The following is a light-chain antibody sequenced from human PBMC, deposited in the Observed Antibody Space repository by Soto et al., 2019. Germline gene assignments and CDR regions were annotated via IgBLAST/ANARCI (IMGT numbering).Light chain of an antibody. CDR2: EVN. V-gene: IGLV2-14*01. Sequence: QSVLTQPASVSGSPGQSVTISCTGPRSDIGDSNFISWYQQSPGKAPRLLIYEVNNRPSGVSRRFSGSKAGNTASLTISGPLPEAEDAHFCASFRSGTILVFGSGTKVTVL. J-gene: IGLJ1*01. CDR1: RSDIGDSNF. CDR3: ASFRSGTILV.